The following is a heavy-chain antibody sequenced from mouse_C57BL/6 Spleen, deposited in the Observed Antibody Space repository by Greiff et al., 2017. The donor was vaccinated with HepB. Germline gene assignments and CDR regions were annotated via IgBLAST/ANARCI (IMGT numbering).Heavy chain of an antibody. D-gene: IGHD2-4*01. CDR1: GYTFTDYE. Sequence: QVHVKQSGAELVRPGASVTLSCKASGYTFTDYEMHWVKQTPVHGLEWIGAIDPETGGTAYNQKFKGKAILTADKSSSTAYMELRSLTSEDSAVYYCTKNYDRFAYWGQGTLVTVSA. J-gene: IGHJ3*01. V-gene: IGHV1-15*01. CDR2: IDPETGGT. CDR3: TKNYDRFAY.